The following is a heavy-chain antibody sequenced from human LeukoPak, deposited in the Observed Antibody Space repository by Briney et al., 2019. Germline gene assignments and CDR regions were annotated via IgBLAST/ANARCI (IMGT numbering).Heavy chain of an antibody. CDR3: ARKSIAVAGGPPHDYYGMDV. V-gene: IGHV1-18*01. Sequence: GASVKVSCKASGYTFTSYGISWVRQAPGQGLEWMGWISAYNGNTNYAQKLQGRVTMTTDTSTSTAYMELRSLRSDDTAVYYCARKSIAVAGGPPHDYYGMDVWGQGTTVTVSS. CDR2: ISAYNGNT. J-gene: IGHJ6*02. CDR1: GYTFTSYG. D-gene: IGHD6-19*01.